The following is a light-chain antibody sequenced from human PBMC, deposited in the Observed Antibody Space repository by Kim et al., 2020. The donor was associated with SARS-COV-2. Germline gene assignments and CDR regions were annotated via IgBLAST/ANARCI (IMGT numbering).Light chain of an antibody. CDR1: QSITTY. V-gene: IGKV1-39*01. CDR3: QQSHSTPLLT. J-gene: IGKJ4*01. CDR2: AAS. Sequence: DIQMTQSPSSLAASVGDRVTIACRASQSITTYLNWYQHKPGKAPKLLIYAASTLQSGVPSRFSGSGSGTDFTLTISSLQPEDVATYYCQQSHSTPLLTFGGGTKVDIQ.